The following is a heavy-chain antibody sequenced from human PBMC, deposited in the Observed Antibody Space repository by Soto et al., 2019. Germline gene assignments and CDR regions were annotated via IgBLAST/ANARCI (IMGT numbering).Heavy chain of an antibody. CDR1: GGSFSAYY. V-gene: IGHV4-34*01. J-gene: IGHJ5*02. Sequence: KTSETLSLTCAVYGGSFSAYYWSWIRQPPGKGLEWIGEIKHSGSTNYNPSLKSRVTIPVDTSKNQFSLKLSSVTAADTAVYYWARGYSSGWYRWFDPWGQGTLVTV. CDR2: IKHSGST. CDR3: ARGYSSGWYRWFDP. D-gene: IGHD6-19*01.